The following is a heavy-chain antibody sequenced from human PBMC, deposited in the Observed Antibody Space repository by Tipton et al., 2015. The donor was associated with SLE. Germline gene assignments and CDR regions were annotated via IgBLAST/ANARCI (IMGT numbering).Heavy chain of an antibody. J-gene: IGHJ4*02. CDR1: GGSISSSSYY. D-gene: IGHD5-18*01. Sequence: TLSLTCTVSGGSISSSSYYWGWIRQPPGKGLEWIGSIYYSGSTYYNPSLKSRVTISVDTSKNQFSLKLSSVTAADTAAYYCARGGTDTAMDLGYWGQGTLVTVSS. V-gene: IGHV4-39*07. CDR2: IYYSGST. CDR3: ARGGTDTAMDLGY.